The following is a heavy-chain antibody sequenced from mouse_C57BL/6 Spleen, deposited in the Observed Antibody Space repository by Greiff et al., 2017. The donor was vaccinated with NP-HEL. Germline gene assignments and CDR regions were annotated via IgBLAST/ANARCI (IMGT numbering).Heavy chain of an antibody. CDR3: ARKTGTDAMDY. CDR1: GFSFTSYG. CDR2: IWGVGST. J-gene: IGHJ4*01. D-gene: IGHD4-1*01. V-gene: IGHV2-6*01. Sequence: QVQLKQSGPGLVAPSQCLSITCTVSGFSFTSYGVDWVRQSPGKGLEWLGVIWGVGSTNYNSALKSRLSISKDNSKSQVFLEMNSLQTDDTAMYYCARKTGTDAMDYWGQGTSVTVSS.